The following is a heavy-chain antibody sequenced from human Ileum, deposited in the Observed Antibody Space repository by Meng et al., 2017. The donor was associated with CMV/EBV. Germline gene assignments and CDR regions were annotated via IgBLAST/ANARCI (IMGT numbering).Heavy chain of an antibody. Sequence: SCMASGDTLTVCGTPGMRLAPVQGVGWMGWISAYNGHTNYGQRFQDRVTITTDTSARTDYMELRSLRSDDAAVYYCARETRRNWFDPWGQGTLVTVSS. V-gene: IGHV1-18*01. D-gene: IGHD6-25*01. J-gene: IGHJ5*02. CDR3: ARETRRNWFDP. CDR2: ISAYNGHT. CDR1: GDTLTVCG.